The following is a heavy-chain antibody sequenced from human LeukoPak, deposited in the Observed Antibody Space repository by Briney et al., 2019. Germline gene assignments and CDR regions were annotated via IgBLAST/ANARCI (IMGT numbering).Heavy chain of an antibody. CDR3: ARVTRSRDFWSGYSTSFDY. J-gene: IGHJ4*02. CDR1: GFTFSRYW. V-gene: IGHV3-7*01. Sequence: GGSLRLSCAASGFTFSRYWMSWVRQSPGKGLEWVANIKQDGSEKYYVDSVKGRFTISRDNAKNSLYLQMNSLRAEDTAVYYCARVTRSRDFWSGYSTSFDYWGQGTLVTVSS. CDR2: IKQDGSEK. D-gene: IGHD3-3*01.